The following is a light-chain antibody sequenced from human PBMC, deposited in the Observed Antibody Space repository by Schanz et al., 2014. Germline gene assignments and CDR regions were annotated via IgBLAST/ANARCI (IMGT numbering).Light chain of an antibody. CDR2: DAS. Sequence: EIVLTQSPATLSLSPGERATLSCRVSQSVGTYLAWYQQKPGQTPRLLIYDASKRATGIPARFSGSGSGADFTLTISSLQSEDFAVYYCQQYSYWPLTFGQGTKVEIK. CDR3: QQYSYWPLT. V-gene: IGKV3-11*01. CDR1: QSVGTY. J-gene: IGKJ1*01.